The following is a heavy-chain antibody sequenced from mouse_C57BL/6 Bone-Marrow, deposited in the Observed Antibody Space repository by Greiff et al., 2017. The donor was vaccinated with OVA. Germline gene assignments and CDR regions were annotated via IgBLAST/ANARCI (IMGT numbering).Heavy chain of an antibody. CDR1: GYTFTSYW. V-gene: IGHV1-55*01. Sequence: QVQLQQSGAELVKPGASVKMSCKASGYTFTSYWITWVKQRPGQGLEWIGDIYPGSGRTNYNEKFKSKATLTVDTSSSTAYMQLTSLTSEDSAVYYCARSGIKTVEGDFAMDDWGQGTSVTVSS. CDR3: ARSGIKTVEGDFAMDD. CDR2: IYPGSGRT. D-gene: IGHD1-1*01. J-gene: IGHJ4*01.